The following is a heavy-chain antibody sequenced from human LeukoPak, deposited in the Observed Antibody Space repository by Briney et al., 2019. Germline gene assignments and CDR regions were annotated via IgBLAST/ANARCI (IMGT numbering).Heavy chain of an antibody. CDR2: FIHSGSI. CDR1: GGSFSGYY. Sequence: PSETLSLTCGVSGGSFSGYYWSWIRQSPGKGLEWIGEFIHSGSINYNPSLKSRVTMSVDTSKNQFSLKLSSVTAADTAVYYCARLSVSLNAFDMWGQGTMVTVSS. V-gene: IGHV4-34*12. CDR3: ARLSVSLNAFDM. J-gene: IGHJ3*02.